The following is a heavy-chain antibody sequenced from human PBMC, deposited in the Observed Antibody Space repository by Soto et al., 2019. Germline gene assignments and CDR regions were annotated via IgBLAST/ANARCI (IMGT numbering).Heavy chain of an antibody. J-gene: IGHJ4*02. V-gene: IGHV3-7*01. CDR1: GFMFSAYW. CDR2: IHGDGGKI. CDR3: ARDFYGGYTYGPGDS. D-gene: IGHD5-18*01. Sequence: EVHLVESGGGLVQPGGSLRLSCAASGFMFSAYWMSWVRQAPGKGLEWVANIHGDGGKIYYVDSVKGRFTISRDNAKRSLYLQMNSLRAEDTAVYYCARDFYGGYTYGPGDSWGQGALVAVSS.